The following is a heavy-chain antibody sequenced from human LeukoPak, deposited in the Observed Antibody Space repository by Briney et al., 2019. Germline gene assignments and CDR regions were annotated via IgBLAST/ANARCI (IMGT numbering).Heavy chain of an antibody. Sequence: GGSLRPSCAASGFTFNSYAMSWVRQAPGRGLEWVSTINGAGDVTDYADSVKGRFTISRDNPKNTLYLQMNSLTAEDTAVYYCAKGYFGSGKFFAPWGQGTLATVSS. CDR1: GFTFNSYA. CDR2: INGAGDVT. D-gene: IGHD3-10*01. J-gene: IGHJ5*02. CDR3: AKGYFGSGKFFAP. V-gene: IGHV3-23*01.